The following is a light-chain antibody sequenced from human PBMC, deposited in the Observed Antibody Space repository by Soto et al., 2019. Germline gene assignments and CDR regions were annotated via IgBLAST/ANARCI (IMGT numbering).Light chain of an antibody. CDR1: QGISSY. CDR3: PQLNSYHQT. J-gene: IGKJ1*01. CDR2: AAS. V-gene: IGKV1-9*01. Sequence: IQLTQSPSSLSASVGDRVTITCRASQGISSYLSWYQQKPGKAPKLLIYAASTLQSGVPSRFSGNGSGTDCPLNISSLKHEDFATYYRPQLNSYHQTFGQGIKVEIK.